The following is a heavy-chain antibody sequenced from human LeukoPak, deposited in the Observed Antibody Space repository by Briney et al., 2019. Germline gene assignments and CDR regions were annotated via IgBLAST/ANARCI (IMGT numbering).Heavy chain of an antibody. V-gene: IGHV3-30*09. CDR3: ARYYYGLDV. CDR2: ISYDGSNK. J-gene: IGHJ6*02. Sequence: GGSLRLSCAASGFTFSTYAMHWVRQAPGKGLEWVAVISYDGSNKYYADSVKGRFAISRDNSKNTLYLQMNSLRAEDTAVYYCARYYYGLDVWGQGTTVTVSS. CDR1: GFTFSTYA.